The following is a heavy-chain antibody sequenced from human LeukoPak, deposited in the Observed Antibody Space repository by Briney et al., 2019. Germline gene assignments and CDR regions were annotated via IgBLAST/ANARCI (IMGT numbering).Heavy chain of an antibody. CDR1: GFTFSSYG. CDR3: AKGSYLDY. V-gene: IGHV3-30*18. Sequence: GGSLRLSCAASGFTFSSYGMHWVRQAPGKGLEWVAVISYDGSNKYYADPVKGRITISRDNSKNTLYLQMSSLRAEDTAVYYCAKGSYLDYWGQGTLVTVSS. J-gene: IGHJ4*02. CDR2: ISYDGSNK.